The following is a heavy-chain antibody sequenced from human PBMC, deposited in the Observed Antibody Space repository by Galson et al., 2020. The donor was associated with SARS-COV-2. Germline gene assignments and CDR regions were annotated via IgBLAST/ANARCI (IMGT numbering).Heavy chain of an antibody. D-gene: IGHD4-17*01. Sequence: GESLKISCAASGFTFSSYAMSWVRQAPGKGLEWVSAISGSGGSTYYADSVKGRFTISRDNSKNTLYLQMNSLRAEDTAVYYCAKATTVTKGVGYYYGMDVWGQGTTVTVSS. CDR1: GFTFSSYA. V-gene: IGHV3-23*01. CDR2: ISGSGGST. CDR3: AKATTVTKGVGYYYGMDV. J-gene: IGHJ6*02.